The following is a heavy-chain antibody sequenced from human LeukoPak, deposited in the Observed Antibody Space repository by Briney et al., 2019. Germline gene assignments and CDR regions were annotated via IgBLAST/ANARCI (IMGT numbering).Heavy chain of an antibody. J-gene: IGHJ5*02. Sequence: ASVKLSCKVSGYTLTELSMHWVRQAPGKGLEWMGGFDPEDGETIYAQKFQGRVTMTEDTSTDTAYMELSSLRSEDTAVYYCATGKRRWFGELEQRFDPWGQGTLVTVSS. CDR2: FDPEDGET. V-gene: IGHV1-24*01. CDR1: GYTLTELS. CDR3: ATGKRRWFGELEQRFDP. D-gene: IGHD3-10*01.